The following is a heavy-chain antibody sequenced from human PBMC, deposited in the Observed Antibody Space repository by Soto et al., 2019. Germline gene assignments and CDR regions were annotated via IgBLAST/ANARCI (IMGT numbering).Heavy chain of an antibody. J-gene: IGHJ4*02. V-gene: IGHV3-53*01. CDR3: ARVTQDYDILTGYSPSYFDY. CDR1: GFVVSRKY. Sequence: LRLSCAASGFVVSRKYMSWVRQTPGKGLEWVSVIYSGGSTYYADSVKGRFTISRDNSKNTLYLQMNSLRAEDTAVYYCARVTQDYDILTGYSPSYFDYWGQGTLVTVSS. D-gene: IGHD3-9*01. CDR2: IYSGGST.